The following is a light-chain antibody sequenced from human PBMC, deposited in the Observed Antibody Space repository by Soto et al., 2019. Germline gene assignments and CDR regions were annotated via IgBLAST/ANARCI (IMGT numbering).Light chain of an antibody. V-gene: IGKV1-8*01. CDR3: QQYYSYSWT. J-gene: IGKJ1*01. CDR1: QGISSY. Sequence: AIRMTQSPSSFSASTGDRVTITCRASQGISSYLAWYQQKPGKAPKLLIYAASTLQSGVPSRFSGSGSGTDFTLTISCLQSEDFATYSCQQYYSYSWTFGQGTKVDIK. CDR2: AAS.